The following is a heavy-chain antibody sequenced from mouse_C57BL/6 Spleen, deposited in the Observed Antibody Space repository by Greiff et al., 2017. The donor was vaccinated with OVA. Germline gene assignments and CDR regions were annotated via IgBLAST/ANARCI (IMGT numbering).Heavy chain of an antibody. Sequence: EVQLQQSGPELVKPGASVKISCKASGYTFTDYYMNWVKQSHGKSLEWIGDINPNNGGTSYNQKFKGKATLTVDKSSSTAYMELRSLTSEDSAVYYCAREVITTVVATDYWGQGTTLTVSS. J-gene: IGHJ2*01. CDR3: AREVITTVVATDY. CDR1: GYTFTDYY. V-gene: IGHV1-26*01. CDR2: INPNNGGT. D-gene: IGHD1-1*01.